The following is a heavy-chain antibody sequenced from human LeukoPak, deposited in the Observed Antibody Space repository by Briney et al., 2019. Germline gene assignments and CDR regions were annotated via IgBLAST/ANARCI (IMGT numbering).Heavy chain of an antibody. Sequence: SVKVSCKASGGTFSSYAISWVRQAPGQGLEWMGGIIPIFGTANYAQKFQGRVTITADKSASTAYMELSSLRSEDTAVYYCARVVDTAMVHYFDYWGQGTLATVSS. CDR2: IIPIFGTA. V-gene: IGHV1-69*06. J-gene: IGHJ4*02. D-gene: IGHD5-18*01. CDR3: ARVVDTAMVHYFDY. CDR1: GGTFSSYA.